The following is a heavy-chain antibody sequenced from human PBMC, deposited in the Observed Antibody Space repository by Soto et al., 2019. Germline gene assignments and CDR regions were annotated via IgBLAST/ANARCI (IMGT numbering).Heavy chain of an antibody. V-gene: IGHV1-69*05. D-gene: IGHD3-22*01. CDR3: ASHYDSSGYYYRGLDY. CDR1: GGTFSSYA. Sequence: QVQLVQSGAEVKKPGSSVKVSCKASGGTFSSYAISWVRQAPGQGLEWMGGIIPIFGTADYAQKFQGRVTIXXDESTSTGNMELSSLRSADTAVYYCASHYDSSGYYYRGLDYWGQGTLVTVSS. CDR2: IIPIFGTA. J-gene: IGHJ4*02.